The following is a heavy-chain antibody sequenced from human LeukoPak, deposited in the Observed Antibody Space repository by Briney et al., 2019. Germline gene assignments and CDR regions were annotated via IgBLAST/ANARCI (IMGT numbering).Heavy chain of an antibody. V-gene: IGHV4-34*01. CDR2: INHSGST. Sequence: PSETLSLTCAVYGGSFSGYYWSWIRQPPGKGLEWIGEINHSGSTNYNPSLKSRVTISVDTSKNQFSLKLSSVTSADTAVYYCARGPTGNYYYYYMDVWGKGTTVTVSS. J-gene: IGHJ6*03. CDR1: GGSFSGYY. D-gene: IGHD1-1*01. CDR3: ARGPTGNYYYYYMDV.